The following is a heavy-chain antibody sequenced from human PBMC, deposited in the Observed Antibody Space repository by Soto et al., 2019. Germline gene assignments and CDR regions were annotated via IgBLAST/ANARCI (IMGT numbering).Heavy chain of an antibody. CDR1: GGSMTTGGYY. V-gene: IGHV4-31*03. D-gene: IGHD2-15*01. CDR2: GYYSEST. CDR3: ARTKCSGGSCYSWSLDY. J-gene: IGHJ4*02. Sequence: PSETLSLTCTVSGGSMTTGGYYWSWIRQLPGKGLEWIGHGYYSESTYYNPSLKSRVSISLDTSKNQLSLKLSFVTAADTAMYYCARTKCSGGSCYSWSLDYWGQGTPVTVSS.